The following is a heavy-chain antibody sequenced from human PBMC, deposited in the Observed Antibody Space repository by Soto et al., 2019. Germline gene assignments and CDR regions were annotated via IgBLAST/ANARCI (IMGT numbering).Heavy chain of an antibody. CDR3: ARRRSNYYYYYGMDV. J-gene: IGHJ6*02. D-gene: IGHD4-4*01. CDR1: GGTFSSYA. CDR2: IIPIFGTA. Sequence: QVQLVQSGAEVKKPGSSVKVSCTASGGTFSSYAISWVRQAPGQGLEWMGGIIPIFGTANYAQKFQGRVTITADESTSTGYMELCSLRSEDTAVYYCARRRSNYYYYYGMDVWGQGTTVTVSS. V-gene: IGHV1-69*01.